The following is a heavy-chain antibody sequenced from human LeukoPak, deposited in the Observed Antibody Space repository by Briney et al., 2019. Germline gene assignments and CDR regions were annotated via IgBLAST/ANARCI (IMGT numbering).Heavy chain of an antibody. CDR1: GYTFTSYD. CDR3: AREDRYSSGWCDY. Sequence: ASVKVSCKASGYTFTSYDINWVRQATGQGLEWMGWMNPNSGNTGYAQKFQGRVTITADKSTSTAYMELSSLRSEDTAVYYCAREDRYSSGWCDYWGQGTLVTVSS. J-gene: IGHJ4*02. CDR2: MNPNSGNT. V-gene: IGHV1-8*03. D-gene: IGHD6-19*01.